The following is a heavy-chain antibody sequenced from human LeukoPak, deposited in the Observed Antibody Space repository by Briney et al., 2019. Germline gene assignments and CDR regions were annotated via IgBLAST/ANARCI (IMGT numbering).Heavy chain of an antibody. CDR3: ARDPSTAMVTIFDY. CDR2: ISYDGSNK. Sequence: QPGGSLRLSCAASGFTFSSYAMHWVRQAPGKGLEWVAVISYDGSNKYYADSVKGRFTIPRDNSKNTLYLQMNSLRAEDTAVYYCARDPSTAMVTIFDYWGQGTLVTVSS. J-gene: IGHJ4*02. V-gene: IGHV3-30*04. D-gene: IGHD5-18*01. CDR1: GFTFSSYA.